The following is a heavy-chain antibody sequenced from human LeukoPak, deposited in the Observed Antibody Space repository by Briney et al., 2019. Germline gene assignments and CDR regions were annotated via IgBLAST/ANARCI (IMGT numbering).Heavy chain of an antibody. CDR2: IYYSGST. D-gene: IGHD2-21*01. J-gene: IGHJ5*02. Sequence: SETLSLTCTVSGGSISSGSYYWSWIRQPPGKGLEWIGYIYYSGSTNYNPSLKSRVTISVDTSKNQFSLKLSSVTAADTAVYYCARDYCGGDCYPMGDWFDPWGQGTLVTVSS. CDR1: GGSISSGSYY. CDR3: ARDYCGGDCYPMGDWFDP. V-gene: IGHV4-61*01.